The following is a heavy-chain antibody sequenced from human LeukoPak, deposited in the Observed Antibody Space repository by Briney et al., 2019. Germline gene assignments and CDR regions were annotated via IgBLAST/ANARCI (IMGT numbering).Heavy chain of an antibody. CDR1: GGSISSGGYY. CDR3: ARSLGKGYYFDS. Sequence: SETLSLTCTVSGGSISSGGYYWSWIRQHPGKGLEWIGYIYYSGSTYYNPSLKSRVTISLDTSKNQFSLKLSSVTAADTAVYYCARSLGKGYYFDSWGQGTLVTASS. CDR2: IYYSGST. J-gene: IGHJ4*02. D-gene: IGHD4-23*01. V-gene: IGHV4-31*03.